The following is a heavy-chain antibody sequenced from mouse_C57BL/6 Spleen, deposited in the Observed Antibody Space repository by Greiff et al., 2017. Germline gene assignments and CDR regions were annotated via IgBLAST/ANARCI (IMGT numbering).Heavy chain of an antibody. CDR2: IWTGGGT. Sequence: QVQLKESGPGLVAPSQSLSITCTVSGFSLTSYAISWVRQPPGQGLEWLGVIWTGGGTTYNSALKSRLSISKDNSKSQVFLKMNSLQTDDTARYYCARDYGSSYFDYWGQGTTLTVSS. D-gene: IGHD1-1*01. CDR1: GFSLTSYA. V-gene: IGHV2-9-1*01. J-gene: IGHJ2*01. CDR3: ARDYGSSYFDY.